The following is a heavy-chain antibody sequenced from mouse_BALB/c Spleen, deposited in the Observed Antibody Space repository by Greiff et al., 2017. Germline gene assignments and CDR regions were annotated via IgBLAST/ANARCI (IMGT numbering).Heavy chain of an antibody. CDR1: GYTFTSYW. J-gene: IGHJ2*01. V-gene: IGHV1-7*01. D-gene: IGHD1-1*01. CDR3: STVVEDFDY. CDR2: INPSTGYT. Sequence: VQLQQSGAELAKPGASVKMSCKASGYTFTSYWMHWVKQRPGQGLEWIGYINPSTGYTEYNQKFKDKATLTADKSSSTAYLQLSSLTSEDTAVYYCSTVVEDFDYWGQGTTLTVSS.